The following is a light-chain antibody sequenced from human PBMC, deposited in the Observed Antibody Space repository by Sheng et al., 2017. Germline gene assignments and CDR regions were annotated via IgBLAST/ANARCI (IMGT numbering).Light chain of an antibody. Sequence: QSVLTQPPSVSAAPGQKVTISCSGSSSNIGNNYVSWYQQVPRNTPPNSSFXTIISDPQGFLTDSLAPSRARQPPVGITGLQTGDEADYYCGTWDSSLSVVVFGGGTKLTVL. V-gene: IGLV1-51*01. J-gene: IGLJ2*01. CDR2: TI. CDR3: GTWDSSLSVVV. CDR1: SSNIGNNY.